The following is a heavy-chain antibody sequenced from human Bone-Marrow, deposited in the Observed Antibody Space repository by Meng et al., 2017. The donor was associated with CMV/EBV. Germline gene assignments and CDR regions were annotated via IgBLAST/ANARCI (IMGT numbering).Heavy chain of an antibody. J-gene: IGHJ6*02. D-gene: IGHD7-27*01. V-gene: IGHV1-69*05. CDR3: ARDLGDYYYGMEV. Sequence: SVKVSCKASGGTFSSYAISWVRQAPGQGLEWMGGIIPIFGTANYAQKFQGRVTITTDESTSTAYMELSSLRSEDTAVYYCARDLGDYYYGMEVWGQGTTVTVSS. CDR1: GGTFSSYA. CDR2: IIPIFGTA.